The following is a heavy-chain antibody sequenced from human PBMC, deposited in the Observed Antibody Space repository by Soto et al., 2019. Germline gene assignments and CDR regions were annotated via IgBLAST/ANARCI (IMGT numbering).Heavy chain of an antibody. CDR2: IYYSGST. CDR3: AREGLYYDFWSGYYSPRGNWFDP. V-gene: IGHV4-30-4*01. Sequence: SETLSLTCTVSGGSISSGGYYWSWIRQPPGNGLEWIGYIYYSGSTYYNPSLKSRVTISVDTSKNQFSLKLSSVTAADTAVYYCAREGLYYDFWSGYYSPRGNWFDPWGQGTLVTLST. D-gene: IGHD3-3*01. J-gene: IGHJ5*02. CDR1: GGSISSGGYY.